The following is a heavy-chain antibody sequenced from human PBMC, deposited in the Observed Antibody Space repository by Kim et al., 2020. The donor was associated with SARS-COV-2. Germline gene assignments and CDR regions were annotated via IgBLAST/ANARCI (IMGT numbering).Heavy chain of an antibody. D-gene: IGHD3-22*01. CDR2: IWYDGSKN. Sequence: GGSLRLSCAASGFTFSNYGMHWVRQAPGKGLEWVAVIWYDGSKNYYTDSVRGRFTISRDNSKNTLYLQMTSLRAEDTAVYYCARGDTSGYFYPLDYWGQG. V-gene: IGHV3-33*01. CDR3: ARGDTSGYFYPLDY. J-gene: IGHJ4*02. CDR1: GFTFSNYG.